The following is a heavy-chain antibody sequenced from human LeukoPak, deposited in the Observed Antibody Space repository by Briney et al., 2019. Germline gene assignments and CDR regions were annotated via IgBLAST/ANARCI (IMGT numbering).Heavy chain of an antibody. Sequence: ASVKVSCKASGYTFTGYYMHWVRQAPGQGLEWMGWINSNSGTINYAQKFQDRVTMTRDTSISTAYMELSRLRSDDTAVYFCASDPGVINDDYWGQGTLVTVSS. CDR1: GYTFTGYY. V-gene: IGHV1-2*02. CDR2: INSNSGTI. J-gene: IGHJ4*02. CDR3: ASDPGVINDDY. D-gene: IGHD1-1*01.